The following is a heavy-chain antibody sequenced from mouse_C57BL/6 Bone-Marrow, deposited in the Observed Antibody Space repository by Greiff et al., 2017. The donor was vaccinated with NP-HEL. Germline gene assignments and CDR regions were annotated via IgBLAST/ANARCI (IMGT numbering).Heavy chain of an antibody. D-gene: IGHD1-1*01. CDR1: GFTFSSYG. CDR2: ISSGGSYT. Sequence: EVMLVESGGDLVKPGGSLKLSCAASGFTFSSYGISWVRQTPDKRLEWVATISSGGSYTYYPDSVKGRFTISRDNAKNTLYLQMSSLKSEDTAMYYCARRTYYYGSSHFAYWGQGTLVTVSA. CDR3: ARRTYYYGSSHFAY. V-gene: IGHV5-6*02. J-gene: IGHJ3*01.